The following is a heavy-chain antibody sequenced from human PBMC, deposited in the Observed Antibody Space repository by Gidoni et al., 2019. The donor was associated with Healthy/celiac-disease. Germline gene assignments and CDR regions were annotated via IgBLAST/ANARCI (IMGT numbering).Heavy chain of an antibody. CDR3: ASGGRAWG. Sequence: QVQLQESGPGLVKPSETLSLTCAVSGYSISRGYYWGWIRQPPGKGLEWIGSIYHSGSTYYNPSLKSRVTISVDTSKNQFSLKLSSVTAADTAVYYCASGGRAWGWGQGTLVTVSS. V-gene: IGHV4-38-2*01. D-gene: IGHD3-16*01. CDR2: IYHSGST. J-gene: IGHJ4*02. CDR1: GYSISRGYY.